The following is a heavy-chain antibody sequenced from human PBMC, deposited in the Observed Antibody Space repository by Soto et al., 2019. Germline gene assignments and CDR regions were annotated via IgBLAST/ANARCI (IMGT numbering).Heavy chain of an antibody. D-gene: IGHD1-26*01. CDR3: ARQLAQSEYVGGKNSYYYGFEG. V-gene: IGHV5-51*01. Sequence: PGESLKISCKGSGYTFNNYWIGWVRQMPGKGLEWMGIIYPGDSDTTYSPSFQGQVTISADKSISAAYLHWSSLKASGTAMYYCARQLAQSEYVGGKNSYYYGFEGWGQGTTVTVSS. CDR2: IYPGDSDT. CDR1: GYTFNNYW. J-gene: IGHJ6*01.